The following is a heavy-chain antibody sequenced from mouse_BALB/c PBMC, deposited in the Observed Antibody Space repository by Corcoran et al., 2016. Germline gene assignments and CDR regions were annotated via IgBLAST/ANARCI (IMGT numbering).Heavy chain of an antibody. V-gene: IGHV1-26*01. J-gene: IGHJ1*01. D-gene: IGHD2-3*01. CDR3: ARDDNWYFDV. CDR1: GYKFTDYY. CDR2: INPNNGGT. Sequence: EVQLQQSGPELVKPGASVKMSCKASGYKFTDYYMKWVKQSHGESLEWIGDINPNNGGTSYNQKFKGKATLTVDISSSTAYMQLNSLTSEDSAVYYCARDDNWYFDVWGAGTTVTVSS.